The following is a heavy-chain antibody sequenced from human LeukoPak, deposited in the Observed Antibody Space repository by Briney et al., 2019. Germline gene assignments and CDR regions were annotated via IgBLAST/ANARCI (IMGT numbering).Heavy chain of an antibody. V-gene: IGHV1-2*02. CDR2: INPNSGGT. CDR3: ARTLLWSFDY. J-gene: IGHJ4*02. CDR1: GGTFSSYA. D-gene: IGHD3-10*01. Sequence: GASVKVSCKASGGTFSSYAISWVRQAPGQGLEWMGWINPNSGGTNYAQKFQGRVTMTRDTSISTAYMELSRLRSDDTAVYYCARTLLWSFDYWGQGTLVTVSS.